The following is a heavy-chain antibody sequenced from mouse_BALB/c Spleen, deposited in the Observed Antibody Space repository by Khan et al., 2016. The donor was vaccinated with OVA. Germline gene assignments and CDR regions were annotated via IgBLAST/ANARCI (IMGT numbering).Heavy chain of an antibody. CDR1: GDSITRGY. J-gene: IGHJ3*01. D-gene: IGHD1-1*01. CDR2: ISYSGNT. V-gene: IGHV3-8*02. Sequence: EVQQESGPSLVKPSQTLSLTCSVTGDSITRGYWNWIRKFPGNKLDYMGYISYSGNTYCNPSLKSRISITRDTSKNQYYLQLNSVTTEDTATYYCACELRGFAYWGQGTLVTVSA. CDR3: ACELRGFAY.